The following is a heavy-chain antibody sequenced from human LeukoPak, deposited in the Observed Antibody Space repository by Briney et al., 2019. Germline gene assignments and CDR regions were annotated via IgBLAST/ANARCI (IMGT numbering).Heavy chain of an antibody. D-gene: IGHD1-26*01. V-gene: IGHV1-18*01. Sequence: GASVKVSCKASGYTFTSYGISWVRQAPGQGLEWMGWISAYNGNTNYAQKLQGRVTMTTDTYTSTAYMELRSLRSDDTAVYYCASTERRYYYFQHWGQGTLVTVSS. CDR1: GYTFTSYG. CDR2: ISAYNGNT. J-gene: IGHJ1*01. CDR3: ASTERRYYYFQH.